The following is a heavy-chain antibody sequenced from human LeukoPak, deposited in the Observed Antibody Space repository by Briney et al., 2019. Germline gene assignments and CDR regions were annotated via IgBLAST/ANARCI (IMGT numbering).Heavy chain of an antibody. V-gene: IGHV3-23*01. D-gene: IGHD2-2*01. Sequence: GGPLRLSCAASGFTFSSYAMSWVRQAPGKGLEWVSAISGSGGSTYYADSVKGRFTISRDNSKNTLYLQMNSLRAEDTAVYYCAKDAPVNIVVVPAANSWGQGTLVTVSS. CDR3: AKDAPVNIVVVPAANS. CDR2: ISGSGGST. CDR1: GFTFSSYA. J-gene: IGHJ4*02.